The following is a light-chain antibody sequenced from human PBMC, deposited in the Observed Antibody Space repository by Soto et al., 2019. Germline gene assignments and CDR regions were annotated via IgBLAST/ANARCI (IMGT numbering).Light chain of an antibody. CDR1: SSDVGGFNY. CDR3: NSYTSSSTYV. Sequence: QSVLTQPASVSGSPEQSITISCTGTSSDVGGFNYVSWYQQHPGKAPKLMIYDVTNRPSGVSYRFSDSKSGNTASLTISGLQAEDEADYYCNSYTSSSTYVFGTGTKLTVL. CDR2: DVT. J-gene: IGLJ1*01. V-gene: IGLV2-14*03.